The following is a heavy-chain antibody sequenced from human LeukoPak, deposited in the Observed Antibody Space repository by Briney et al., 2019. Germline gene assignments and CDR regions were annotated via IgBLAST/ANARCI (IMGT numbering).Heavy chain of an antibody. V-gene: IGHV3-11*04. CDR2: ISSSGSTI. CDR3: ARDYPNDYYYYYMDV. Sequence: GGSLRLSCAASGFTFSDYYMSWIRQAPGKGLEWVSYISSSGSTIYYADSVKGRFTISRDNAKNSLYLQMNSLRAEDTAVYYCARDYPNDYYYYYMDVWGEGTTVTVSS. D-gene: IGHD2-8*01. CDR1: GFTFSDYY. J-gene: IGHJ6*03.